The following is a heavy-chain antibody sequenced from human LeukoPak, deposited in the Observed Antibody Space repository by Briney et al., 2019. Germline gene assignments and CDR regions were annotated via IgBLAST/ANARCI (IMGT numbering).Heavy chain of an antibody. CDR1: GYTFTGYY. J-gene: IGHJ3*02. Sequence: ASVKVSCKASGYTFTGYYMHWVRQATGQGLEWMGWINPKSGNTGYAQKFQGRVTMTRDNSINTAYMELSSLRSEDTAVYYCAREMTKRPVIDPLDIWGQGTMVTVSS. CDR2: INPKSGNT. D-gene: IGHD2-2*01. V-gene: IGHV1-8*02. CDR3: AREMTKRPVIDPLDI.